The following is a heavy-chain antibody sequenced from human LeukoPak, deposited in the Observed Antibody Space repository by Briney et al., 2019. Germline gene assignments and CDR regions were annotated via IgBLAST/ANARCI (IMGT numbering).Heavy chain of an antibody. Sequence: GGSLRLSCAASGFTFSSYEMNRVRLAPGKGLEWVSYVSTSGSTIYYADSAKGRFTISRDNAKNSLYLQMNSLRAEDTAVYYCARRLLDIVVLPARYGMDVWGQGTTVTVSS. V-gene: IGHV3-48*03. D-gene: IGHD2-2*01. CDR1: GFTFSSYE. CDR3: ARRLLDIVVLPARYGMDV. J-gene: IGHJ6*02. CDR2: VSTSGSTI.